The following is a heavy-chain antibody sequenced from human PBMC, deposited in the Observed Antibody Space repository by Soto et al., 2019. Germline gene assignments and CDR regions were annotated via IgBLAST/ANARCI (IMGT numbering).Heavy chain of an antibody. CDR1: GGSISSGGYY. CDR2: IYYSGST. CDR3: ARGPLKMHFDY. Sequence: QVQLQESGPGLVKPSQTLSLTCTVSGGSISSGGYYWRWIRQHPGKSLEWIGYIYYSGSTYYNPCLNSRVTISVDTSKNQFSLNLSSVTAADTAVYYCARGPLKMHFDYWGRGTLVTVSS. V-gene: IGHV4-31*03. J-gene: IGHJ4*02.